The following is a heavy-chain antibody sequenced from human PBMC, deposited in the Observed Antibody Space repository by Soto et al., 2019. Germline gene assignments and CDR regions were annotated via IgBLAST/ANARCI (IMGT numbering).Heavy chain of an antibody. CDR2: IYHSGST. CDR3: ARLYGSGSYYGNWFDP. Sequence: GTLSLTCAVSGGAISSSNWWSWVRQHPGKGLEWIGEIYHSGSTNYNPSLKSRVTISVDKSKNQFSLKLSSVTAADTAVYYCARLYGSGSYYGNWFDPWGQGTLVTVSS. V-gene: IGHV4-4*02. CDR1: GGAISSSNW. D-gene: IGHD3-10*01. J-gene: IGHJ5*02.